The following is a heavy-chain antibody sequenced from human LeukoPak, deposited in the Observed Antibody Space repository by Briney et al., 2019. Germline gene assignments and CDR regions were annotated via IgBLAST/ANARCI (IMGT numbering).Heavy chain of an antibody. Sequence: GGSLRLSCAASGFVFSSYSMNWVRQAPEKGLEWISYISSGGSTIYYAASVKGRFTISRDNAKNSLYLQMNSLRAEDTAVYYCAREVIAASAGNFDYWGQGTLVTVSS. V-gene: IGHV3-48*01. CDR3: AREVIAASAGNFDY. CDR1: GFVFSSYS. CDR2: ISSGGSTI. J-gene: IGHJ4*02. D-gene: IGHD6-13*01.